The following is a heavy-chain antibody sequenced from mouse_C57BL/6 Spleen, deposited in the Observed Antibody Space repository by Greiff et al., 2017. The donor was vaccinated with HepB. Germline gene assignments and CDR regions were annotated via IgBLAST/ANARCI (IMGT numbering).Heavy chain of an antibody. CDR3: ARKAGGYWYFDV. CDR1: GFTFSDYG. Sequence: EVQRVESGGGLVKPGGSLKLSCAASGFTFSDYGMHWVRQAPEKGLEWVAYISSGSSTIYYADTVKGRFTISRDNAKNTLFLQMTSLRSEDTAMYYCARKAGGYWYFDVWGTGTTVTVSS. CDR2: ISSGSSTI. J-gene: IGHJ1*03. V-gene: IGHV5-17*01.